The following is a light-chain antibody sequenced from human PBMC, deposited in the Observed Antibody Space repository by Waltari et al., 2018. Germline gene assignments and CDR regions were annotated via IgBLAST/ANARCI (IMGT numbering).Light chain of an antibody. CDR2: AAS. Sequence: DIQMTQSPSSQSASVGDRVTITCRASQNISSYLNWYQQKPGKAPELLIYAASSLQSGVPSRFSGSGSGTDFTLTISSLQPEDFITYCCQQTYSAPYTFGQGTELEIK. CDR3: QQTYSAPYT. V-gene: IGKV1-39*01. J-gene: IGKJ2*01. CDR1: QNISSY.